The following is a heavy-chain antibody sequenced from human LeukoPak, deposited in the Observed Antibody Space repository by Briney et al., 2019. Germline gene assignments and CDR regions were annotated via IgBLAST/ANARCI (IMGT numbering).Heavy chain of an antibody. CDR2: IYYSGST. Sequence: SETLSLTCTVSGGSISSYYWSWIRQPPGKGLEWIGYIYYSGSTNYNPSLKSRVTISVDTSKNQFSLKLSSVTAADTAVYYCARASDYGDDSNWFDPWGQGTLVTVSS. V-gene: IGHV4-59*01. CDR1: GGSISSYY. D-gene: IGHD4-17*01. J-gene: IGHJ5*02. CDR3: ARASDYGDDSNWFDP.